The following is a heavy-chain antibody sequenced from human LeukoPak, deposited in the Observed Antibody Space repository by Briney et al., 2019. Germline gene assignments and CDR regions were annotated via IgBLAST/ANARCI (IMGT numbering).Heavy chain of an antibody. Sequence: GGSLRLSCAASGFTFSDYYMSWLRQAPGKGLEWVSVIYGAGSTYYADFVKGRFTISRDNAKNTVYLQMNSLRAEDTAVYYCANSYYDFWSGYLPFDYWGRGTLVSVSS. D-gene: IGHD3-3*01. V-gene: IGHV3-66*01. J-gene: IGHJ4*02. CDR1: GFTFSDYY. CDR2: IYGAGST. CDR3: ANSYYDFWSGYLPFDY.